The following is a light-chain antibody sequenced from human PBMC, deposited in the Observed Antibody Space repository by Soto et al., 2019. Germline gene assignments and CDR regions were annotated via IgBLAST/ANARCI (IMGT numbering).Light chain of an antibody. CDR1: QSISSH. J-gene: IGKJ2*01. CDR2: AAS. V-gene: IGKV1-39*01. Sequence: DIQMTQSPSSLSASVGDRVTITCRASQSISSHLNWYQQKPGKAPKLLIYAASSLQSGVPSRFSGSGYGTDFTLTISSLQPEDFATYYCQHSYSIPYSFGQGTNLEIK. CDR3: QHSYSIPYS.